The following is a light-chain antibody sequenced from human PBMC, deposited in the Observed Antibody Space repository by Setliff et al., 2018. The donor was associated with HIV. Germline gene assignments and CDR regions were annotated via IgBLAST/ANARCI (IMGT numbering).Light chain of an antibody. CDR1: SADVGVYDF. CDR3: ASYTNINTFV. CDR2: DVS. V-gene: IGLV2-14*03. J-gene: IGLJ1*01. Sequence: LCQPASVSGSPGQSIFISRTGTSADVGVYDFVSWYQQHPGKAPKLILYDVSNRPSGVSNRFSGSKSGNTASLTISGLQTEDESDYFCASYTNINTFVFGTGTKVTVL.